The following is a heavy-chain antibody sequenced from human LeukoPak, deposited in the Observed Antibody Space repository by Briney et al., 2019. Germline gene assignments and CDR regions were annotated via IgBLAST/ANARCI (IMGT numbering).Heavy chain of an antibody. D-gene: IGHD2-15*01. CDR1: GFTFSSYG. CDR2: MYYDGISK. Sequence: PGRSLRLSCAASGFTFSSYGMHWVRQAPGKGLEWVAVMYYDGISKYYADSVKGRFTISRDNSMNTLYLQMNSLRAKDTAVYFCARDLYCSGGSCLYFDYWGQGTLVTVSS. CDR3: ARDLYCSGGSCLYFDY. J-gene: IGHJ4*02. V-gene: IGHV3-33*01.